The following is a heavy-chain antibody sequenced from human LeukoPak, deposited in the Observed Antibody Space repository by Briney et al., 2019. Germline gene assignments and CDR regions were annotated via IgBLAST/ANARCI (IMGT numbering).Heavy chain of an antibody. V-gene: IGHV3-53*01. CDR3: ARDSLARPLGY. CDR2: IYSGGST. Sequence: GGSLRLSCAASGFTVSSNYMSWVRQAPGKGLEWVSVIYSGGSTYYADSVKGRFTISRDNAKNSLYLQMNSLRAEDTAVYYCARDSLARPLGYWGQGTLVTVSS. J-gene: IGHJ4*02. D-gene: IGHD6-6*01. CDR1: GFTVSSNY.